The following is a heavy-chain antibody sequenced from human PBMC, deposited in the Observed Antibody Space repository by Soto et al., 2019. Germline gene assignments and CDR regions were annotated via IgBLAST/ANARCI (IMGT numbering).Heavy chain of an antibody. CDR2: IVVGSGNT. Sequence: SVKVSCKASGFTFTSSAVQWVRQARGQRLEWIGWIVVGSGNTNYAQKFQERVTITRDMSTSTAYMELSSLRSEDTAVYYCAADPTYYYDSSGYYYVGNWFDPWGQGTLVTVSS. D-gene: IGHD3-22*01. CDR1: GFTFTSSA. J-gene: IGHJ5*02. CDR3: AADPTYYYDSSGYYYVGNWFDP. V-gene: IGHV1-58*01.